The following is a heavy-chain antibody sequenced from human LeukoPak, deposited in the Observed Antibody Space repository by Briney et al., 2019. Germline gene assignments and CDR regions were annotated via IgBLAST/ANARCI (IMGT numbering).Heavy chain of an antibody. J-gene: IGHJ5*02. Sequence: SQTLSLTCAVSGGSISSGGYSWSWIRQPPGKGLEWIGYIYHSGSTYYNPSLKSRVTISVDRSKNQFSLKLSSVTAADTAVYYCARGRRHWFDPWGQGTPVTVSS. CDR1: GGSISSGGYS. CDR2: IYHSGST. V-gene: IGHV4-30-2*01. CDR3: ARGRRHWFDP.